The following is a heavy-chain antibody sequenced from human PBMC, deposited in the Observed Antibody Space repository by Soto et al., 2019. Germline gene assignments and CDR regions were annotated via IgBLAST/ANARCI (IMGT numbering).Heavy chain of an antibody. V-gene: IGHV4-34*01. CDR3: ERGTGYSFDY. D-gene: IGHD1-1*01. CDR1: GGSFSGYY. J-gene: IGHJ4*02. CDR2: INHSGST. Sequence: QVQLQQWGAGLLKPSETLSLTCAVYGGSFSGYYWSWIRQPPGKGLEWIGEINHSGSTNYNPSLKSRVTISVDTSKIQFSLKLSSVTAADTAVYYCERGTGYSFDYLGQGTLVTVSS.